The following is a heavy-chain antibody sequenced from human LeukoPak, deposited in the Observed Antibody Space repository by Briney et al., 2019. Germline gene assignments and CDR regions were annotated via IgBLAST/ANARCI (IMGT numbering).Heavy chain of an antibody. CDR1: GFTFGDYA. Sequence: PGGSLRLSCTASGFTFGDYAMSWFRQAPGKGLEWVGLIRSKAYGGTTEYAASVNSRFTSSRDDSKSIAYLQMNSLKTEDTAVYYCCRDSVPTYSGSYYFDYWGQGTLVTVSS. J-gene: IGHJ4*02. D-gene: IGHD1-26*01. CDR2: IRSKAYGGTT. V-gene: IGHV3-49*03. CDR3: CRDSVPTYSGSYYFDY.